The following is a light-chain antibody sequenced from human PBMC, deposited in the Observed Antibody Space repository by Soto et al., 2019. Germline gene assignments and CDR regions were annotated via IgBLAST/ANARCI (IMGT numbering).Light chain of an antibody. Sequence: ETVLTQSPATLSLSPGERATLSCRASQSVSRYLAWYQQKPGQAPRLLIYDASNRATGIPARFIGSWSGTDFTLTISSLESEDFAGYYCQQRTNWPYTFGQGTNLEIK. V-gene: IGKV3-11*01. CDR1: QSVSRY. J-gene: IGKJ2*01. CDR3: QQRTNWPYT. CDR2: DAS.